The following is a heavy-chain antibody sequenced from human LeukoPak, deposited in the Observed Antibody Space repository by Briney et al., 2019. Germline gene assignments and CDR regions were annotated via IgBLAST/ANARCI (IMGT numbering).Heavy chain of an antibody. V-gene: IGHV3-30*18. CDR3: AKDGQRGGYDKGCDY. D-gene: IGHD5-12*01. CDR1: GFTFNSYG. Sequence: GRSLRLSCAASGFTFNSYGMHWVRQAPGKGLEWVAVISYDGSNKYYADSVKGRFTISRDNSKNTLYLQMNSLRAEDTAVYYCAKDGQRGGYDKGCDYWGQGTLVTVSS. J-gene: IGHJ4*02. CDR2: ISYDGSNK.